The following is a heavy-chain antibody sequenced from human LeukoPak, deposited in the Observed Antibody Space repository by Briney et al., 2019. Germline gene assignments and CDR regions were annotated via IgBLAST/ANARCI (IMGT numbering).Heavy chain of an antibody. V-gene: IGHV1-69*01. CDR2: IIPIFGTA. D-gene: IGHD6-13*01. CDR3: ARDGGRPKWGQQLENADY. CDR1: GGTFSSYA. Sequence: ASVKVSCKASGGTFSSYAISWVRQAPGQGLEWMGGIIPIFGTANYAQKFQGRVTITADESTSTAYMELSSLRSEDTAAYYCARDGGRPKWGQQLENADYWGQGTLVTVSS. J-gene: IGHJ4*02.